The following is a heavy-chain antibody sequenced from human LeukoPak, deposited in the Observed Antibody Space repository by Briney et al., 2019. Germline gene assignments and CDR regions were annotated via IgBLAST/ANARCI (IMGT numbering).Heavy chain of an antibody. D-gene: IGHD1-7*01. CDR2: IFHSGNS. CDR3: ARVGYNWNLWFDF. CDR1: GDSISSRSYY. V-gene: IGHV4-39*07. Sequence: PSETLSLTCTVSGDSISSRSYYWGWIRQPPGKGLQWIGSIFHSGNSYYNPSLKSRVTISVDTSKNQFSLKVNSVTAADTAVYYCARVGYNWNLWFDFWGQGTTVTVSS. J-gene: IGHJ3*01.